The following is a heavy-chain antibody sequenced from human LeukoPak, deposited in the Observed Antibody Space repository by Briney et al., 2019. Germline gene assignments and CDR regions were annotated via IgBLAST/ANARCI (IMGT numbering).Heavy chain of an antibody. CDR2: ISSSGSTI. CDR3: ARGGYCSSTSCYENYYYGMDV. CDR1: GFTFSSYE. Sequence: GRTLRLSCAVSGFTFSSYEMNWVRHAPGPGLELDSYISSSGSTISYADSAKSRLTISRDNAKNSLYLQMNSLRAEDTAVYYCARGGYCSSTSCYENYYYGMDVWGQGTTVTVAS. D-gene: IGHD2-2*01. J-gene: IGHJ6*02. V-gene: IGHV3-48*03.